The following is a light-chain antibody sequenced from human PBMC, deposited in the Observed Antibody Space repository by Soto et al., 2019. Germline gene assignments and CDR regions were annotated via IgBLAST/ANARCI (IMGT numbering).Light chain of an antibody. V-gene: IGKV1-39*01. Sequence: DIPMTQSPSSLSASVGDRVTITCRASQSISTYLNWYQQKPGKAPNLLIYGASSLQSGVPSRFTGSGSGTDFTLTISSLQPADFATYHCQQSYSTPWTFGQGTKVEIK. CDR3: QQSYSTPWT. CDR1: QSISTY. J-gene: IGKJ1*01. CDR2: GAS.